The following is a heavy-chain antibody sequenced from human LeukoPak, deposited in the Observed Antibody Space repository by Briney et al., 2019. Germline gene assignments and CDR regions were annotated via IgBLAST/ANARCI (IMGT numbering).Heavy chain of an antibody. CDR2: ISNSGGST. Sequence: GGSLRLSCAASGFTFSSYAMSWVRQAPGKGPEWVSVISNSGGSTFYADSVKGRFTISRDNSKNTLYLQMNSLRAEDTAVYYCAKRASGSGTSLYYFDYWGQGTLATVSS. CDR1: GFTFSSYA. V-gene: IGHV3-23*01. J-gene: IGHJ4*02. D-gene: IGHD3-10*01. CDR3: AKRASGSGTSLYYFDY.